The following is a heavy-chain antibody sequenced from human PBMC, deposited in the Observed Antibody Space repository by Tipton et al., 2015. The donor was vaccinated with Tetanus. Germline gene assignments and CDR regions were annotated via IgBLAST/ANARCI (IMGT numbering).Heavy chain of an antibody. Sequence: QSGAEVKRPGASVRVSCKASGFTFNLYGITWVRQAPGQGLEWMGWISAYRGDTHYAQKFQGRVTMTTDTSTSAAYMELRSLRSDDTAVYYCARDSGQATTLDYWGQGTLVTVSS. J-gene: IGHJ4*02. V-gene: IGHV1-18*01. D-gene: IGHD1-26*01. CDR3: ARDSGQATTLDY. CDR2: ISAYRGDT. CDR1: GFTFNLYG.